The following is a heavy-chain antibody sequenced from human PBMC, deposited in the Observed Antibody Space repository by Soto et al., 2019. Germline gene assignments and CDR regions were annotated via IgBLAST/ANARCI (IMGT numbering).Heavy chain of an antibody. V-gene: IGHV4-39*01. CDR2: IYYIGST. D-gene: IGHD3-9*01. CDR1: GGSISSSNYY. Sequence: QLQLQESGPGLVKPSETLSLTCTVSGGSISSSNYYWGWIRQPPGKGLEWIGSIYYIGSTYSNPSLRSRVTISVDTSKNQVSLKLISVTAADTAVYYCARLGFLTGYPRWFDPWGQGTLVTVSS. CDR3: ARLGFLTGYPRWFDP. J-gene: IGHJ5*02.